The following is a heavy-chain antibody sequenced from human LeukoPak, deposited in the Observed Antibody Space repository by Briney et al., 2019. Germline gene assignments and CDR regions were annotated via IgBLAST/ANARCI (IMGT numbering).Heavy chain of an antibody. J-gene: IGHJ6*03. D-gene: IGHD3-22*01. Sequence: GGSLRLSCAASGFTFSSYWMSWVRQAPGKGLEWVANIKQDGSEKYYVDSVKGRFTISRDNAKNSLYLQMNSLRAEDTAVYYCARADLDSSGYYYNHYYYYMDVWGKGTTVTVSS. V-gene: IGHV3-7*01. CDR3: ARADLDSSGYYYNHYYYYMDV. CDR1: GFTFSSYW. CDR2: IKQDGSEK.